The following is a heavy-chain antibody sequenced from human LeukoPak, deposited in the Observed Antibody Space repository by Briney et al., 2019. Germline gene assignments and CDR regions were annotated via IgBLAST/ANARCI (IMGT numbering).Heavy chain of an antibody. V-gene: IGHV4-34*01. Sequence: SETLSLTCAVYGGSFSGYYWSWIRQPPGKGLEWIKEINHSGSTNYNPSLKSRVTISVDTSKNQFSLKLSSVTAADTAVYYCASVRTIWGSYRHDYWGQGTLVTVSS. CDR1: GGSFSGYY. CDR2: INHSGST. J-gene: IGHJ4*02. CDR3: ASVRTIWGSYRHDY. D-gene: IGHD3-16*02.